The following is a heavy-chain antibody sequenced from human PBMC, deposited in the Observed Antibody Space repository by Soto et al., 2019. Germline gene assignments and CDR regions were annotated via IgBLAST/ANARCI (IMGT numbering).Heavy chain of an antibody. CDR1: GGSISNYY. CDR3: VRDYLLTGFDP. Sequence: SETLSLTCTVSGGSISNYYWTWVRQPPGKGLEWIGYVYYSGSTNYNPSLESRVTISIDASKNQFSLKMKSVTAADTAVYYCVRDYLLTGFDPWGQGALVTAPQ. CDR2: VYYSGST. J-gene: IGHJ5*02. V-gene: IGHV4-59*01. D-gene: IGHD3-9*01.